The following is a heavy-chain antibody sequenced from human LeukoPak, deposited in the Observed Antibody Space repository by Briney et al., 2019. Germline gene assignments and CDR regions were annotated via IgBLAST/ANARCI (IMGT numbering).Heavy chain of an antibody. J-gene: IGHJ4*02. V-gene: IGHV4-34*01. CDR2: INHSGST. D-gene: IGHD2-2*01. CDR1: GESSSGYY. Sequence: SETLSLTCAVYGESSSGYYWSWIRQSPERGLEWIGEINHSGSTNYNPSLKSRVTISVDTSKNQFSLKLNSVTAADTAVYYCARTYCSTTSCYAPFDYWGQGTLVAVSS. CDR3: ARTYCSTTSCYAPFDY.